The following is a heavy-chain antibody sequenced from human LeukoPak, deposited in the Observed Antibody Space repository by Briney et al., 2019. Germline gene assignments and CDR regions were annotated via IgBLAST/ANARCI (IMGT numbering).Heavy chain of an antibody. Sequence: ASVKVSCKASGYTFTSYDINWVRQATGQGLEWMGWINPNSGGTNYAQKFQGRVTMTRDTSISTAYMELSRLRSDDTAVYYCARDPGGSGSYYKDYWGQGTLVTVSS. D-gene: IGHD3-10*01. CDR1: GYTFTSYD. CDR3: ARDPGGSGSYYKDY. V-gene: IGHV1-2*02. J-gene: IGHJ4*02. CDR2: INPNSGGT.